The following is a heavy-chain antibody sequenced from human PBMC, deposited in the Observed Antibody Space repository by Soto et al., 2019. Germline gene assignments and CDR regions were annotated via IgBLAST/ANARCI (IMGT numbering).Heavy chain of an antibody. CDR1: GFTFSSYS. CDR3: ARGWRDIVVVPAARYYMDV. Sequence: EVQLVESGGGLVKPGGSLRLSCAASGFTFSSYSMNWVRQAPGKGLEWVSSISSSSSYIYYADSVKGRFTISRDNAKNSLYLQMNSLGAEDTAVYYCARGWRDIVVVPAARYYMDVWGKGTTVTVSS. CDR2: ISSSSSYI. J-gene: IGHJ6*03. D-gene: IGHD2-2*01. V-gene: IGHV3-21*01.